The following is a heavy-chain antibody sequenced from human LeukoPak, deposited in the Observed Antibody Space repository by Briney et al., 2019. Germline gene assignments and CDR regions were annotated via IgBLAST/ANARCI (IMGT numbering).Heavy chain of an antibody. D-gene: IGHD5-12*01. Sequence: VGSLRLSCVASGFPFNDYYMSWIRQAPGKGLECVSYIPSVGAIYYADSVKGRFTISRDNAKNSLDLQMNSLRVEDTAVYYCARDLGLSGYDLLDYWGQGTMVTVSS. CDR1: GFPFNDYY. CDR3: ARDLGLSGYDLLDY. J-gene: IGHJ4*02. CDR2: IPSVGAI. V-gene: IGHV3-69-1*01.